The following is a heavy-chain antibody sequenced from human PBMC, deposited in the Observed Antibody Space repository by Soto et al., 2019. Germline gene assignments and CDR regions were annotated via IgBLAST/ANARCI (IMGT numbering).Heavy chain of an antibody. J-gene: IGHJ4*02. CDR3: TRGWLAQYYFDY. CDR2: IYPGDSDT. D-gene: IGHD6-19*01. Sequence: GESLKISCKGSVYSFTSYWIAWVRQMPGKGLEWMGIIYPGDSDTRYSPSFQGQVTISADKSISTAYLQWSSLEASDTAMYYCTRGWLAQYYFDYWGQGTLVTVSS. V-gene: IGHV5-51*01. CDR1: VYSFTSYW.